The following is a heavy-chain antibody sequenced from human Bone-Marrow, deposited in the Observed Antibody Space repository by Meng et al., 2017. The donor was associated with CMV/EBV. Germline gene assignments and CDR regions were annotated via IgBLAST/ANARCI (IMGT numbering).Heavy chain of an antibody. CDR3: ARGPLGYYYGMDV. CDR2: IRYDGSNK. J-gene: IGHJ6*02. V-gene: IGHV3-30*02. CDR1: GFTFSSYG. Sequence: GGSLRLSCAASGFTFSSYGMHWVRQAPGKGLEWVAFIRYDGSNKYYADSVKGRFTISRDNSKNTLYLQMNSLRAEDTAVYYCARGPLGYYYGMDVWGQGTTVTVSS.